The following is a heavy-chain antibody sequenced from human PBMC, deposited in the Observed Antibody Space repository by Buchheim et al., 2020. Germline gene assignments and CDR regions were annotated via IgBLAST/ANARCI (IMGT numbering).Heavy chain of an antibody. J-gene: IGHJ6*02. V-gene: IGHV3-74*01. D-gene: IGHD3-3*01. CDR2: INSDGSST. CDR3: AREYYDFWSGRTHYYYGMDV. Sequence: EVQLVESGGGLVQPGGSLRLSCAASGFTFSSYWMHWVRQAPGKGLVWVSRINSDGSSTSYADSVKGRFTISRDNAKNTLYLQMNSLRAEDTAVYYCAREYYDFWSGRTHYYYGMDVWGQGTT. CDR1: GFTFSSYW.